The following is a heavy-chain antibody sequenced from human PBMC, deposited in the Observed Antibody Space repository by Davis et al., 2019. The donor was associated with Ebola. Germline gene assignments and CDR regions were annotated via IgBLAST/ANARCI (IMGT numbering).Heavy chain of an antibody. D-gene: IGHD3-16*01. V-gene: IGHV6-1*01. J-gene: IGHJ6*02. CDR3: VRGWGRSGLDV. Sequence: HSQTLSLTCAISGDGVSINSGGWNWIRQSPSRGLEWLGRTYYNSKWYNDYAPSVKSRIIINPDTSKNQLSLQLNSVTPEDAAVYYCVRGWGRSGLDVWGQGTTVTVSS. CDR1: GDGVSINSGG. CDR2: TYYNSKWYN.